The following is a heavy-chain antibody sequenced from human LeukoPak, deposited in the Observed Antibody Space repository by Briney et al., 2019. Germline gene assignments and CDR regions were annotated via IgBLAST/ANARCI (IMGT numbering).Heavy chain of an antibody. D-gene: IGHD3-16*02. Sequence: SETLSLTCTVSGGSISSSSYYWGWIRQPPGKGLEWIGSIYYSGSTYYNPSLKSRVTISVDTSKNQFSLKLSSVTAADTAVYYCATTYYDYVWGSYRPNAFDIWGQGTMVTVSS. CDR3: ATTYYDYVWGSYRPNAFDI. CDR2: IYYSGST. J-gene: IGHJ3*02. CDR1: GGSISSSSYY. V-gene: IGHV4-39*01.